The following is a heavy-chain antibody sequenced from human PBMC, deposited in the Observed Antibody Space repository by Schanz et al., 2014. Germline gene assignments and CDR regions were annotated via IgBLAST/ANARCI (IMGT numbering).Heavy chain of an antibody. V-gene: IGHV4-34*01. CDR2: INHGGST. J-gene: IGHJ4*02. Sequence: QVQLQQWGAGLLKPSETLSLTCAVYGGSFSGYYWSWIRQPPGRGLEWIAEINHGGSTNYNPALKSRVTISVRTSKNKFSLRLRSVAAADTAVYYCARAARRTRVVPLYFDYWGQGTLVTVSS. CDR3: ARAARRTRVVPLYFDY. D-gene: IGHD2-2*01. CDR1: GGSFSGYY.